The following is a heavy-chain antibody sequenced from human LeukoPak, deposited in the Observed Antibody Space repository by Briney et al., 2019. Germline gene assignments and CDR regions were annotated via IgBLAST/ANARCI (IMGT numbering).Heavy chain of an antibody. V-gene: IGHV1-2*02. CDR2: INPNSGGT. Sequence: GASVKVSCKASGYTFTGYYMHWVRQAPGQGLEWMGWINPNSGGTNYAQKFQGRVTMTRDTSISTAYMELSRLRSDDTAVYCCARPPFYDSSGYHLDYWGQGTLVTVSS. J-gene: IGHJ4*02. CDR3: ARPPFYDSSGYHLDY. D-gene: IGHD3-22*01. CDR1: GYTFTGYY.